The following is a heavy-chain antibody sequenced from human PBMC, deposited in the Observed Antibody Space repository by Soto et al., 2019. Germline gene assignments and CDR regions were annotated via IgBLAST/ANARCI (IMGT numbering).Heavy chain of an antibody. V-gene: IGHV1-18*01. CDR2: ISAYNGNT. J-gene: IGHJ4*02. D-gene: IGHD4-17*01. CDR1: GYTLTSYG. CDR3: ARRSYGDLKTGGFDY. Sequence: QVQLVQSGAEVKKPGASVKVSCKASGYTLTSYGISWVRQAPGQGLEWMGWISAYNGNTNYAQKLQGRVTMTTDTSTSTAYMELRSLRSDDTAVDYCARRSYGDLKTGGFDYWGQGTLVTVSS.